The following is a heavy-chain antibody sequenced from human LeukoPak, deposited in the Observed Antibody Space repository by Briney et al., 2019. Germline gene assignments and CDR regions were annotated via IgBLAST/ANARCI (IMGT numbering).Heavy chain of an antibody. CDR1: GFTFNIYN. CDR2: ISSSSSSYI. Sequence: PGGSLRLSCAASGFTFNIYNMNWVRQAPGKGLEWVSSISSSSSSYIYYADSVKGRFTISRDNARNSLYLQMDSLRAEDTAVYYCASSRWIQPRLAYWGQGTLVTVSS. CDR3: ASSRWIQPRLAY. J-gene: IGHJ4*02. V-gene: IGHV3-21*01. D-gene: IGHD5-18*01.